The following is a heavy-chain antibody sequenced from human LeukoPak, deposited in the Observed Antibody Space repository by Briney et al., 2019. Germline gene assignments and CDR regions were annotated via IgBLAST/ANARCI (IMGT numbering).Heavy chain of an antibody. D-gene: IGHD1-26*01. J-gene: IGHJ3*02. CDR2: ISHSGIT. V-gene: IGHV4-59*12. CDR3: AERGVGPTTDAFDI. Sequence: SETLSLTCSVSGGSISPYYWSWLRQPPGKRLEWIGYISHSGITDYNPSLKSRVTLSVDTSKNHLSLKLRSVTAADTAVYYCAERGVGPTTDAFDIWGRGTMVTVSS. CDR1: GGSISPYY.